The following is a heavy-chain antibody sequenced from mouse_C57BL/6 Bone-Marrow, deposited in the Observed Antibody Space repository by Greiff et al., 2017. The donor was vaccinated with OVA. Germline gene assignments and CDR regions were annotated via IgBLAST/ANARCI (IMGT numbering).Heavy chain of an antibody. V-gene: IGHV1-81*01. CDR3: ARRSKLGFAY. CDR1: GYTFTSYG. D-gene: IGHD4-1*01. Sequence: QVQLQQSGAELARPGASVKLSCKASGYTFTSYGISWVKQRTGQGLEWIGEIHPRSGNTYYNEKFKGKATLTADKSSSTAYMELRSLTSEDSAVYFCARRSKLGFAYWGQGTLVTVSA. J-gene: IGHJ3*01. CDR2: IHPRSGNT.